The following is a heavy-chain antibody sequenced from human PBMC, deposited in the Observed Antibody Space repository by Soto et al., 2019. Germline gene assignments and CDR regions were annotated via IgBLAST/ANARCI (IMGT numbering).Heavy chain of an antibody. Sequence: QVQLVESGGGVVQPGKSLTLSCAASGFTFRSSAMHWVRQAPGKGLEWVAVISYDGSNKDYADSVKGRFTISRDNSKKMLYLQMNSLRPEDTAVYYCARAAFDSSGHTLYGMDVWGQGTPVTISS. CDR2: ISYDGSNK. CDR1: GFTFRSSA. J-gene: IGHJ6*02. CDR3: ARAAFDSSGHTLYGMDV. V-gene: IGHV3-30-3*01. D-gene: IGHD3-22*01.